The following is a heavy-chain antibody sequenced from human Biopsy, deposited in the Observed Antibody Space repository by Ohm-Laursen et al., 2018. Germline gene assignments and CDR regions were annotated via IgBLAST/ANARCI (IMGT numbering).Heavy chain of an antibody. CDR1: GGDINNYY. Sequence: SETLSLTCNVSGGDINNYYWSWIRQPAGKGLEWIGRIYPGGSTNYNPSLKSRVTMSVDTSKKQLSLRLSSVTAADTAVYYCARHRNSSPRNYYHDMDVWGQGTTVTVSS. CDR3: ARHRNSSPRNYYHDMDV. CDR2: IYPGGST. V-gene: IGHV4-4*07. D-gene: IGHD6-6*01. J-gene: IGHJ6*02.